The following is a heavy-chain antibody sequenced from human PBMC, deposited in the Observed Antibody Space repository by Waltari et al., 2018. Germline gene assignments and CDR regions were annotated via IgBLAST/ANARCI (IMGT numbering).Heavy chain of an antibody. D-gene: IGHD2-2*02. J-gene: IGHJ3*02. CDR3: ARDGCSSCYSGALDI. Sequence: EVQLVESGGALVQPGGSLRLSCAGSGFTFSSYNMSWVRQAPGKGLEWVSYISKSGSTIYYADSVKGRFTISRDNAESSLHLQMNSLRDEDTAVYYCARDGCSSCYSGALDIWGQGTAVTVSS. CDR2: ISKSGSTI. V-gene: IGHV3-48*02. CDR1: GFTFSSYN.